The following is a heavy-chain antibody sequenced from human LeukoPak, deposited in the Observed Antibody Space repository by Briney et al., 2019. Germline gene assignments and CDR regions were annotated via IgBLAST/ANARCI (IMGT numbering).Heavy chain of an antibody. Sequence: AGGSLRLSCAASGFTFSSYAMSWVRQAPGKGLEWVSAISGSGGSTYYADSVKGRFTISRDNSKNTLYLQMNSLRAEDTAVYYCAKDTYYYDSSGVDHWGQGTLVTVSS. CDR2: ISGSGGST. D-gene: IGHD3-22*01. CDR3: AKDTYYYDSSGVDH. V-gene: IGHV3-23*01. J-gene: IGHJ4*02. CDR1: GFTFSSYA.